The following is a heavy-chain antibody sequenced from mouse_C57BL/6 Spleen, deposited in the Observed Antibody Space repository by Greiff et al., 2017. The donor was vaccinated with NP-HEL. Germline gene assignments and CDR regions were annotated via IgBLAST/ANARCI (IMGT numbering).Heavy chain of an antibody. D-gene: IGHD2-4*01. Sequence: EVQLQQSGAELVRPGASVKLSCTASGFNIKDYYMHWVKQRPDQGLEWIGRIDPEDGDTEYAPKFQGKATMTADTSSNTAYMQLSSLTSEDTAVYYCTLIYYDHDRYAMDYWGQGTSVTVSS. CDR2: IDPEDGDT. V-gene: IGHV14-1*01. CDR3: TLIYYDHDRYAMDY. CDR1: GFNIKDYY. J-gene: IGHJ4*01.